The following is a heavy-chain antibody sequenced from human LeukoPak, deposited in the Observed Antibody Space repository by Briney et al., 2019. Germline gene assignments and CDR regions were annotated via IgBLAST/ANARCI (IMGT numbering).Heavy chain of an antibody. CDR3: AKDRRGYSYGYLGAAFDI. CDR1: GFTVSSNY. D-gene: IGHD5-18*01. Sequence: PGGSLRLSCAASGFTVSSNYMTWVRQAPGKGLEWVSYMSASGGSTYYADSVKGRFTISRDNYKNMLYLQMNSLRAEDTALYYCAKDRRGYSYGYLGAAFDIWGQGTMVTVSS. V-gene: IGHV3-23*01. J-gene: IGHJ3*02. CDR2: MSASGGST.